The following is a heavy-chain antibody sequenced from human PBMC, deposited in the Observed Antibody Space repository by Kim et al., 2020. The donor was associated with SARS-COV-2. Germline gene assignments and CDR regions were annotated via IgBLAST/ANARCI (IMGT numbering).Heavy chain of an antibody. V-gene: IGHV1-69*13. CDR1: GGTFSSYA. Sequence: SVKVSCKASGGTFSSYAISWVRQAPGQGLEWMGGIIPIFGTANYAQKFQGRVTITADESTSTAYMELSSLRSEDTAVYYCARASHYYDSSGYPVAFDIWGQGTMVTVSS. D-gene: IGHD3-22*01. CDR3: ARASHYYDSSGYPVAFDI. J-gene: IGHJ3*02. CDR2: IIPIFGTA.